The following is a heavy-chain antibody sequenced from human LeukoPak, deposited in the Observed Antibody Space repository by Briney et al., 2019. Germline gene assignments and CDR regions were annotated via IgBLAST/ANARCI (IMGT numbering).Heavy chain of an antibody. J-gene: IGHJ4*02. D-gene: IGHD3-16*01. V-gene: IGHV3-7*01. Sequence: GGSLRLSCAASGFTFSNYWMSWVRQAPGKGLEWVANIKQDGSEKYYVDSVKGRFTISRDNAKKSLYLQMHSLRVEDTSLYYCARGRGWVDHWGQGTLVTVSS. CDR3: ARGRGWVDH. CDR1: GFTFSNYW. CDR2: IKQDGSEK.